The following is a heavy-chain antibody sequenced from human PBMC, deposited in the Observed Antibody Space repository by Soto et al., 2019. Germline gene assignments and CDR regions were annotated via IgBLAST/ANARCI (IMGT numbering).Heavy chain of an antibody. V-gene: IGHV4-38-2*01. CDR3: ARARMGATTDY. CDR2: IYHSGST. CDR1: GYSISSGYY. Sequence: ETLSLTCAVSGYSISSGYYWGWIRQPPGKGLEWIGSIYHSGSTYYNPSLKSRVTISVDTSKNQFSLKLSSVTAADTAVYYCARARMGATTDYWGQGTLVTVSS. J-gene: IGHJ4*02. D-gene: IGHD1-26*01.